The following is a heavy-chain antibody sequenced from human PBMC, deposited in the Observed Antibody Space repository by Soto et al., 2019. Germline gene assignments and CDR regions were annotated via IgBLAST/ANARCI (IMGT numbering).Heavy chain of an antibody. CDR2: ISPGDHET. CDR1: GYTFSNFW. D-gene: IGHD6-13*01. V-gene: IGHV5-51*01. Sequence: GESLKISCQSSGYTFSNFWIGWVLQLPGQGLEWMGIISPGDHETRSSPSFHGKVTISADRSINTAYLQWNSLEASDTAFYFCARSPRSSPYFDYWGQGALVTVS. J-gene: IGHJ4*02. CDR3: ARSPRSSPYFDY.